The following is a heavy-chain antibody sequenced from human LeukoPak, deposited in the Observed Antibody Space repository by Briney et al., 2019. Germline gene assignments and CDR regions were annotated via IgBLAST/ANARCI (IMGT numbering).Heavy chain of an antibody. Sequence: SETLSLTCAVYGVSFSGYYWSWIRQSPGQGLEWIGEINHSGSTNYNPSLKGRVTISADTSKNQFSLKLSSVTAADTAVYYCARESGYYYYMDVWGKGTTVTVSS. CDR2: INHSGST. V-gene: IGHV4-34*01. D-gene: IGHD3-10*01. CDR3: ARESGYYYYMDV. J-gene: IGHJ6*03. CDR1: GVSFSGYY.